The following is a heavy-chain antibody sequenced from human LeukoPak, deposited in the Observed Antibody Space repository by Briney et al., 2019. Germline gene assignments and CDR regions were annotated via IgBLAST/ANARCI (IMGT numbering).Heavy chain of an antibody. J-gene: IGHJ4*02. CDR1: GFTFSSYG. V-gene: IGHV3-30*18. CDR2: ISYDGSDK. D-gene: IGHD2-15*01. CDR3: AKGAVYCTGTGCYFFDY. Sequence: PGGSLRLSCAASGFTFSSYGMHWVRQAPGKGLEWVAVISYDGSDKYYADSVKGRFTISRDNSKNTLYLQMNSLRTEDTAVYYCAKGAVYCTGTGCYFFDYWGQGTLSPSP.